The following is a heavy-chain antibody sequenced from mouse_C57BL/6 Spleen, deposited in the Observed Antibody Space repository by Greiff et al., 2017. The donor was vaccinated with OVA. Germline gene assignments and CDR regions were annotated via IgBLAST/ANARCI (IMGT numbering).Heavy chain of an antibody. D-gene: IGHD2-1*01. V-gene: IGHV1-20*01. CDR1: GYSFTGYF. CDR2: INPYNGDT. CDR3: ARRDGNCGHFDY. J-gene: IGHJ2*01. Sequence: EVQLQQSGPELVKPGDSVKISCKASGYSFTGYFMNWVMQSHGKSLEWIGRINPYNGDTFYNQKFKGKATLTVDKSSSTAHMELRSLTSEDSAVYYCARRDGNCGHFDYWGQGTTLTVSS.